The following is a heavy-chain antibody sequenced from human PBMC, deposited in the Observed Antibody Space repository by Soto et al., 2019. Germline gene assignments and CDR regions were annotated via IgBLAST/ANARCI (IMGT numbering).Heavy chain of an antibody. D-gene: IGHD2-2*01. V-gene: IGHV3-23*01. J-gene: IGHJ3*02. Sequence: EVQLLESGGGLVQPGGSLRLSCAASGFTFSSYAMSWVRQAPRKGLEWVSAISGSGGSTYYADSVKGRFTISRDNSKNTLDLQMNSLRAEYTAVYYCAKECSMRRTSGAFDIWGQGTMVTVSS. CDR1: GFTFSSYA. CDR3: AKECSMRRTSGAFDI. CDR2: ISGSGGST.